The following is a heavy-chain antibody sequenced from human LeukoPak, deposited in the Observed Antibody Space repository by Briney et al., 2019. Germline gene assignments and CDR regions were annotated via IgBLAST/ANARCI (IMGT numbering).Heavy chain of an antibody. CDR2: ISGSGGST. CDR3: AKDRNSGGWYGELRDY. Sequence: GGSLRLSCAASGFTFSSYAMNWVRQAPGKGLEWVSTISGSGGSTYYADSVKGRFTISRDNSKNKLYLQMNSLRAEDTAVYYCAKDRNSGGWYGELRDYWGQGTLVTVSS. D-gene: IGHD6-19*01. J-gene: IGHJ4*02. V-gene: IGHV3-23*01. CDR1: GFTFSSYA.